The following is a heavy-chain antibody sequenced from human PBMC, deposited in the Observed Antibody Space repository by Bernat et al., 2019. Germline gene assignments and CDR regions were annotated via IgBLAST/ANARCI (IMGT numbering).Heavy chain of an antibody. D-gene: IGHD6-19*01. CDR3: AREVRPTLGAGKWIYGMDV. Sequence: QVQLVQSGAEVKKPGASVKVSCKASGYTFTSYGISWVRQAPGQGLEWMGWISAYNGNTNYAQKLQGRVTMTKDTSTSTAYMELRSLRSDDTAVYYCAREVRPTLGAGKWIYGMDVWGQGTTVTVSS. CDR2: ISAYNGNT. J-gene: IGHJ6*02. CDR1: GYTFTSYG. V-gene: IGHV1-18*01.